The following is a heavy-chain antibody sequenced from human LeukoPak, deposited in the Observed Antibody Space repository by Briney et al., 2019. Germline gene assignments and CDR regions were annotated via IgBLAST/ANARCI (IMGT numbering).Heavy chain of an antibody. J-gene: IGHJ4*02. D-gene: IGHD6-13*01. V-gene: IGHV3-30*18. CDR3: AKGPYMGIAAAEGFDY. Sequence: GGSLRLSCVASGFTFSSYGMHWVRQAPGKGLEWVALISYDGSNKYYADSVKGRFTISRDNSKNTLYLQMNSLRAEDTAVYYCAKGPYMGIAAAEGFDYWGQGTLVTVSS. CDR1: GFTFSSYG. CDR2: ISYDGSNK.